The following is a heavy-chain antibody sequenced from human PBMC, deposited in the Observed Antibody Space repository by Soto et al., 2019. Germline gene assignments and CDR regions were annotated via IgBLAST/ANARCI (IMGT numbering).Heavy chain of an antibody. D-gene: IGHD3-22*01. J-gene: IGHJ4*02. CDR2: IYPGDSDT. CDR1: GYSFTSYW. V-gene: IGHV5-51*01. CDR3: ARLSDSSGLNWFCDY. Sequence: PGESLKISCKGSGYSFTSYWIGWVRQMPGKGLEWMGIIYPGDSDTGYSPSFQGQVTISADKSISTAYLQWSSLKASDTAMYYCARLSDSSGLNWFCDYWGQGTLVTVSS.